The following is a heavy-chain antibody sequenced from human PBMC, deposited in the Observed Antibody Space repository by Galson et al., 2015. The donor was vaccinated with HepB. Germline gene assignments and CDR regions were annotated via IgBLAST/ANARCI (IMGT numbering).Heavy chain of an antibody. V-gene: IGHV1-46*01. CDR2: INPSGGST. D-gene: IGHD3-22*01. J-gene: IGHJ3*02. Sequence: SVKVSCKASGYTFTSYYMHWVRQAPGQGLEWMGIINPSGGSTSYAQKFQGRVTMTRDTSTSTVYMELSSLRSEDTAVYYCASPKLGSGYYLDAFDIWGQGTMVTVSS. CDR3: ASPKLGSGYYLDAFDI. CDR1: GYTFTSYY.